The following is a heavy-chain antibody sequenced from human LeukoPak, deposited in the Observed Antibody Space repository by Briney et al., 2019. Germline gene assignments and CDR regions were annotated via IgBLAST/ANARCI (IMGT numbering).Heavy chain of an antibody. CDR3: AKESYCGGDCYSGVFDY. V-gene: IGHV3-30*18. CDR2: ISYDGSNK. J-gene: IGHJ4*02. Sequence: GGSLRLSCAASGFTFSSYGMHWVRQAPGEGLEWVAVISYDGSNKYYADSVKGRFTISRDNSKNTLYLQMNSLRAEDTAVYYCAKESYCGGDCYSGVFDYWGQGTLVTVSS. D-gene: IGHD2-21*02. CDR1: GFTFSSYG.